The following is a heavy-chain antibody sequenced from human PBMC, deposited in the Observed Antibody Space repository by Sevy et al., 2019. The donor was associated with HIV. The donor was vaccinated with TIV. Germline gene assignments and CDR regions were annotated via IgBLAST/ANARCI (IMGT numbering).Heavy chain of an antibody. Sequence: GGSLRLSCAASGFTFSSYWMSWVRQAPGKGLEWVANIKQDGSEKYYVDSVKGRSTISRDNAKNSLYLQMNSLRAEDTAEYYCATSITGPYYFDYWGQGTLVTVSS. V-gene: IGHV3-7*01. CDR1: GFTFSSYW. CDR3: ATSITGPYYFDY. D-gene: IGHD3-16*01. J-gene: IGHJ4*02. CDR2: IKQDGSEK.